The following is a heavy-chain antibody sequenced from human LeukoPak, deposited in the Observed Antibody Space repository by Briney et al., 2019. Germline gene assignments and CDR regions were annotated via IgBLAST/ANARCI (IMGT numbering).Heavy chain of an antibody. CDR2: ISCDGSNK. V-gene: IGHV3-30-3*01. Sequence: QTGGSLRLSCAASGFTFSSYAMHWVRQAPGKGLEWVAVISCDGSNKYYADSVKGRFTISRDNSKNTLYLQMNSLRAEDTAVYYCARASGSYSAPYAFDIWGQGTMVTVSS. CDR1: GFTFSSYA. CDR3: ARASGSYSAPYAFDI. D-gene: IGHD1-26*01. J-gene: IGHJ3*02.